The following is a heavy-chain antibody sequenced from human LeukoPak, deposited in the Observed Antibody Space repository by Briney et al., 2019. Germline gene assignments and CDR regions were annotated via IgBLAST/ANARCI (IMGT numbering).Heavy chain of an antibody. CDR2: ISTSSIYI. J-gene: IGHJ4*02. D-gene: IGHD1-1*01. Sequence: PGGSLRLSCAASGFTFSRYSMNWVRQAPGKGLEWVSSISTSSIYIYHADSVKGRFTISRDNSKNILYLQMNSLRAEDTALHYCAKDFVGTGNFRGGDYWGQGTLVTVSS. CDR1: GFTFSRYS. V-gene: IGHV3-21*04. CDR3: AKDFVGTGNFRGGDY.